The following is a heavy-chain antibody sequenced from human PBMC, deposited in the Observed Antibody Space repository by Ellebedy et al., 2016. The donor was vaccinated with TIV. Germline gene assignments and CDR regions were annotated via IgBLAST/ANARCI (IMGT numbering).Heavy chain of an antibody. Sequence: GESLKISCAASGFTFSNYDMHWVRQAPGKGLEWVAFISYDGGNEYYADSVKGRFTISRDNSKNTLFLQMNSLRAEDTAVYYCSRQYSGSQTGAFDIWGQGTMVTVSS. CDR1: GFTFSNYD. CDR3: SRQYSGSQTGAFDI. J-gene: IGHJ3*02. V-gene: IGHV3-30*03. CDR2: ISYDGGNE. D-gene: IGHD1-26*01.